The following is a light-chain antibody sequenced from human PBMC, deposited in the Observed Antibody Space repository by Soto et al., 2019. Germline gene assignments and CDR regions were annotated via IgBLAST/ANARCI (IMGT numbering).Light chain of an antibody. V-gene: IGLV2-14*01. CDR2: EVR. J-gene: IGLJ3*02. CDR1: MRDVGAYNL. Sequence: QSVLTQPASVSGSAGQSITIYCSGTMRDVGAYNLVSWYQQHPGTAPKLIIYEVRNRPSGISSRFSGSRSGNTASLTISWLQSEDEGAYYCSAYTARSTLVFGGGTKLTVL. CDR3: SAYTARSTLV.